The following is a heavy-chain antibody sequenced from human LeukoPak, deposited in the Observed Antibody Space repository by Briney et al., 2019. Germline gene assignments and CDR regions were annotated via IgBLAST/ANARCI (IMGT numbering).Heavy chain of an antibody. V-gene: IGHV3-53*01. CDR3: ARGLSSSWPEYFHH. CDR1: GFTVSNNY. CDR2: IYSGGST. J-gene: IGHJ1*01. D-gene: IGHD6-13*01. Sequence: GGSLRLSCAASGFTVSNNYMSWVRQAPGKGLEWVSVIYSGGSTYYADSVKGRFTISRDNSKNTLYLQMNSLRAEDTAVYYCARGLSSSWPEYFHHWGQGTLVTVSS.